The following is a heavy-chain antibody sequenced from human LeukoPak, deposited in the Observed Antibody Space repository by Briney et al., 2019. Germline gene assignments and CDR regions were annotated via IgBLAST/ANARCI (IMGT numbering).Heavy chain of an antibody. CDR3: ARLEYSSGWYGRGYYFDY. V-gene: IGHV4-59*08. CDR2: IYYSGST. J-gene: IGHJ4*02. CDR1: GGSISSYY. Sequence: SETLSLTCTVSGGSISSYYWSWIRQPPGKGLEWLGYIYYSGSTNYNPSLKSRVTISVDTSKNQFSLKLSSVTAADTAVYYCARLEYSSGWYGRGYYFDYWGQGTLVTVSS. D-gene: IGHD6-19*01.